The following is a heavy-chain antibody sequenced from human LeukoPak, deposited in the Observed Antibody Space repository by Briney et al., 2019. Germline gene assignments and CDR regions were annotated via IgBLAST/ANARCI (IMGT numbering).Heavy chain of an antibody. CDR2: ISWNSGSI. CDR1: GFTFDDYA. CDR3: AKDQSYDILTGQTEFDY. J-gene: IGHJ4*02. Sequence: PGGSLRLSCAASGFTFDDYAMHWVRQAPGKGLEWVSGISWNSGSIGYADSVKGRFTVSRDNAKNSLYLQMNSLRAEDMALYYCAKDQSYDILTGQTEFDYWGQGTLVTVSS. D-gene: IGHD3-9*01. V-gene: IGHV3-9*03.